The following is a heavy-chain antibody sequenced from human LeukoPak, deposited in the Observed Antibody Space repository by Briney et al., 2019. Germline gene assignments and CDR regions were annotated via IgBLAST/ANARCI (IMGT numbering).Heavy chain of an antibody. D-gene: IGHD3-22*01. CDR2: IRYDGSNK. J-gene: IGHJ4*02. Sequence: GGSLRLSCAASGFTFSNYGMHWVRQAPGKGLEWVAFIRYDGSNKYYADSVKGRFIISRDNSKNMLYLQMNSLRAEDTAVYYCARGYYDSSGYYGPMYYFDYWGQGTLVTVSS. V-gene: IGHV3-30*02. CDR1: GFTFSNYG. CDR3: ARGYYDSSGYYGPMYYFDY.